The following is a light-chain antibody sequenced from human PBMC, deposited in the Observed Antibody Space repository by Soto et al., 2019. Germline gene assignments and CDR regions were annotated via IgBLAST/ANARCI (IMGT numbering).Light chain of an antibody. CDR2: DAS. Sequence: EIVLTQSPATLSLSPGERATLSCRASQSVSSYLAWYQQKPGQAPRLLIYDASNRATGIPARFSGSGSGTDFTLTISSLQAEDVAVYYCHQYYSPPLTFGGGTKVEIK. J-gene: IGKJ4*01. CDR3: HQYYSPPLT. V-gene: IGKV3-11*01. CDR1: QSVSSY.